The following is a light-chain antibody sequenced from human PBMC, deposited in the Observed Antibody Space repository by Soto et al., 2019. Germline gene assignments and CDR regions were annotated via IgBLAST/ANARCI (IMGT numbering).Light chain of an antibody. Sequence: EIVLTQSPGILSLSPGERATLSCRASQSVSNSYVAWHQQKPGQAPCLLIYGASSRATGIPDRLSGSESGTDFTLTISRLEPEDFAVYYCQQYGSSPLTFGGGTKVENK. CDR1: QSVSNSY. V-gene: IGKV3-20*01. J-gene: IGKJ4*01. CDR2: GAS. CDR3: QQYGSSPLT.